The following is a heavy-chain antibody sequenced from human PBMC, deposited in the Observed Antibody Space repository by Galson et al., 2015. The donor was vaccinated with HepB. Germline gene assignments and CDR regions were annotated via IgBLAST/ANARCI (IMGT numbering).Heavy chain of an antibody. CDR1: GFTFSSYS. D-gene: IGHD1-14*01. CDR2: ISSSSSYI. V-gene: IGHV3-21*01. Sequence: SLRLSCAASGFTFSSYSMNWVRQAPGKGLEWVSSISSSSSYIYYADSVKGRFTISRDNAKNSLYLQMNSLRAEDTAVYYCAGGRGPPFSGTMDVWGQGTTVTVSS. J-gene: IGHJ6*02. CDR3: AGGRGPPFSGTMDV.